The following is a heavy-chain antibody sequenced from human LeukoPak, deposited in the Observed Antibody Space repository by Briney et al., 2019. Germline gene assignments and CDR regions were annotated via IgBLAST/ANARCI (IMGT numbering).Heavy chain of an antibody. CDR3: ARGSICSSTSCYLSASYYYYYMDV. D-gene: IGHD2-2*01. CDR2: IYTSGST. J-gene: IGHJ6*03. Sequence: SETLSLTCTVSGGSISSYYWSWIRQPAGKGLEWIGRIYTSGSTNYNPSLKSRVTMSVDTSKNQFSLKLSSVTAADTAVYHCARGSICSSTSCYLSASYYYYYMDVWGKGTTVTVS. CDR1: GGSISSYY. V-gene: IGHV4-4*07.